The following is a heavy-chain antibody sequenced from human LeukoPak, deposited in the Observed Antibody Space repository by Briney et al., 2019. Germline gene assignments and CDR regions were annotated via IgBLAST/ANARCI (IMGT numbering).Heavy chain of an antibody. CDR1: GGTFSSYA. J-gene: IGHJ5*02. CDR3: ARVPVGSSWTNWFDP. D-gene: IGHD6-13*01. CDR2: IIPILGIA. V-gene: IGHV1-69*04. Sequence: ASVKVSSKASGGTFSSYAISWVRQAPGQGLEWMGRIIPILGIANYAQKFQGRVTITADKSTSTAYMELSSLRSEDTAVYYCARVPVGSSWTNWFDPWGQGTLVTVSS.